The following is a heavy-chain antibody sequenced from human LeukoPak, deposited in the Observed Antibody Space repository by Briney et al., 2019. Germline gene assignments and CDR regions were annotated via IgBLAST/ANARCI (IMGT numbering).Heavy chain of an antibody. CDR3: AKDLGLQLGASPFDY. Sequence: GGSLRLSCAASGLTLRSHAMHWVRQAPGKGLEWVAFMRPDGSDEHYADSVKGRFTIFRDNSHNTLYLQLNSLHSEDTAVYYCAKDLGLQLGASPFDYWGQGTLVTVSS. D-gene: IGHD1-26*01. J-gene: IGHJ4*02. CDR1: GLTLRSHA. V-gene: IGHV3-30*02. CDR2: MRPDGSDE.